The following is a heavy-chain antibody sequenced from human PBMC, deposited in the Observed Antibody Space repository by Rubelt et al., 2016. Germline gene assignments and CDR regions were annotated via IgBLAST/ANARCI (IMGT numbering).Heavy chain of an antibody. D-gene: IGHD3-22*01. Sequence: WVAFIRDDRSNKYYADSVKGRFTISRDNSKNTLYLQMNSLRSEDTAVYYCARGDSSGYYYRSNYFDYWGQGTLVTVSS. CDR2: IRDDRSNK. J-gene: IGHJ4*02. V-gene: IGHV3-30*02. CDR3: ARGDSSGYYYRSNYFDY.